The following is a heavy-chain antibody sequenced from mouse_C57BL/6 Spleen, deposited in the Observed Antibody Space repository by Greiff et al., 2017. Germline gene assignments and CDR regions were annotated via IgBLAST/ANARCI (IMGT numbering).Heavy chain of an antibody. CDR3: ARRDYYSSSCDAMDY. V-gene: IGHV5-17*01. Sequence: EVKLVESGGGLVKPGGSLKLSCAASGFTFSDYGMHWVRQAPEKGLEWVAYISSGSSTIYYADTVKGRFTISRDNAKNTLFLQKTRLRSEDTAMYYCARRDYYSSSCDAMDYWGQGTSVTVSS. D-gene: IGHD1-1*01. CDR1: GFTFSDYG. CDR2: ISSGSSTI. J-gene: IGHJ4*01.